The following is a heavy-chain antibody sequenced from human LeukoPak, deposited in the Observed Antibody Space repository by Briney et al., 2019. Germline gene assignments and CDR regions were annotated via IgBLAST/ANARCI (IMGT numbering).Heavy chain of an antibody. CDR1: GFIFSDYG. J-gene: IGHJ4*01. Sequence: GGSLRLSCAASGFIFSDYGIAWVRQAPGKGLEWVSGISGSGANTYFADSVKGRFTISRDNSKNTLYLQMNSLRAEDTAVYYCANERGWLAIFDYWGQGTLVTVSS. CDR3: ANERGWLAIFDY. V-gene: IGHV3-23*01. CDR2: ISGSGANT. D-gene: IGHD3-22*01.